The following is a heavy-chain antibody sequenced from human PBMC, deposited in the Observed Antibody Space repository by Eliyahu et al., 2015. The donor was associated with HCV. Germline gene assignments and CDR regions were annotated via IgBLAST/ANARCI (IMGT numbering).Heavy chain of an antibody. V-gene: IGHV4-61*01. CDR2: IYYSGST. CDR3: ARCPLYYYGMDV. CDR1: XGSVSSGSYY. Sequence: QVQLQESGPGLVKPSETLSLXCXVSXGSVSSGSYYWSWXRQXPGKGLEWIGYIYYSGSTNYNPSLKSRVTISVDTSKNQFSLKLSSVTAADTAVYYCARCPLYYYGMDVWGQGTTVTVSS. J-gene: IGHJ6*02.